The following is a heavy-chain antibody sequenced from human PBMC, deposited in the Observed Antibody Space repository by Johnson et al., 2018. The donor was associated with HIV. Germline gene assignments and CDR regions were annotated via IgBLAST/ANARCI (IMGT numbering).Heavy chain of an antibody. V-gene: IGHV3-30-3*01. CDR1: GFTFSSYA. Sequence: VQLVESGGGVVQPGRSLRLSCAASGFTFSSYAMHWVRQAPGKGLEWVAVISYDGSNKYYADSVTGRFTISRDNSKNTLYLQMNSLRAEDTAGYYCARGLLWFGRGAFDIWGQGTMVTVSS. D-gene: IGHD3-10*01. J-gene: IGHJ3*02. CDR3: ARGLLWFGRGAFDI. CDR2: ISYDGSNK.